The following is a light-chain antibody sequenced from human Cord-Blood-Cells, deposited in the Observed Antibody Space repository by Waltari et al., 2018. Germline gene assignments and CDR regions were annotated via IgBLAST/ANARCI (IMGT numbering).Light chain of an antibody. Sequence: EIVLTQSPAKVSLTAGGRAIPARRARRSVSSSLAWYQQKPGQAPRLLIYDASTRSTGSPARFSGSGAETDFTLTSSSLEPEDFAVYYCQQRSNWPRTSGQSTKVELK. J-gene: IGKJ1*01. CDR1: RSVSSS. CDR2: DAS. V-gene: IGKV3-11*01. CDR3: QQRSNWPRT.